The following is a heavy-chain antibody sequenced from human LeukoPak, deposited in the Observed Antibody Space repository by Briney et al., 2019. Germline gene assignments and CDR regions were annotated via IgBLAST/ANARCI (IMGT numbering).Heavy chain of an antibody. CDR2: IYYSGST. V-gene: IGHV4-39*01. CDR3: AGTDPGVVTAYAFDI. D-gene: IGHD2-21*02. J-gene: IGHJ3*02. Sequence: SETLSLTCTVSGGSISSNNYFWGWICQTPGKGLEWIATIYYSGSTYYNPSLKSRVTISVDTSKNQFSLKLSSVTAADTAVYYCAGTDPGVVTAYAFDIWGQGTMVTVSS. CDR1: GGSISSNNYF.